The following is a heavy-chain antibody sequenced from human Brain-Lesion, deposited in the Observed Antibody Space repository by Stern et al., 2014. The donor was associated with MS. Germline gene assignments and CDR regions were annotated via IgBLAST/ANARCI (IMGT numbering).Heavy chain of an antibody. CDR2: IRSKVYGGAA. V-gene: IGHV3-49*03. J-gene: IGHJ4*02. CDR3: TRDRLDYGYSYFDY. Sequence: EVQLVESGGGLIEPGRSLRLSCTASGFSFGDYAINWIRHAPGKGLEWVGFIRSKVYGGAAEYAASVKGRFTISRDDSKSIAYLQVNGLKTEDTAVYYCTRDRLDYGYSYFDYWGQGTLVTVSS. CDR1: GFSFGDYA. D-gene: IGHD4-17*01.